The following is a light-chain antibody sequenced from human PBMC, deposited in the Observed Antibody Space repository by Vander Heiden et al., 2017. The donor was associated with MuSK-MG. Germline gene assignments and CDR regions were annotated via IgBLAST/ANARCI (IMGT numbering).Light chain of an antibody. Sequence: DIQVTQSPSTLSASVGDRVTITCRASQSVTSWVAWYQQKPGKAPQLLVYKTSKLQNGVPSRFSGGGYGTDFTLSISSRQPDDFAPYYCQGYNSFSHYTFGQGTKMDI. CDR2: KTS. CDR3: QGYNSFSHYT. J-gene: IGKJ2*01. CDR1: QSVTSW. V-gene: IGKV1-5*03.